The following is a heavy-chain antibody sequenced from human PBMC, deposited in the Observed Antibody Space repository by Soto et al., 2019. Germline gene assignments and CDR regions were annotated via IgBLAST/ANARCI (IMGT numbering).Heavy chain of an antibody. D-gene: IGHD3-10*01. V-gene: IGHV1-18*01. J-gene: IGHJ4*02. CDR3: ARGWFGEFVDYFGF. CDR1: GYTFTSYA. Sequence: QVQLVQSGAEVKKPGASVKVSCKASGYTFTSYAISWVRQAPGQGLEWMGWISAYNGNTKYAQKLQGRVTMTTDTSTSTAYLELRSLRSDDTAVYYCARGWFGEFVDYFGFWGQGTLVTVSS. CDR2: ISAYNGNT.